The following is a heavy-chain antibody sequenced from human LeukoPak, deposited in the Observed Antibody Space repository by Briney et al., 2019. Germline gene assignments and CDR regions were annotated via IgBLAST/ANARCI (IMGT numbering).Heavy chain of an antibody. Sequence: GGPLRLSCAASGFTFSSYAMHWVRQAPGKGLEWVAVISYDGSNKYYADSVKGRFTISRDNSKNTLYLQMNSLRAEDTAVYYCARDGLSSAGAFDIWGQGTMVTVSS. CDR3: ARDGLSSAGAFDI. CDR2: ISYDGSNK. J-gene: IGHJ3*02. CDR1: GFTFSSYA. V-gene: IGHV3-30*04. D-gene: IGHD6-6*01.